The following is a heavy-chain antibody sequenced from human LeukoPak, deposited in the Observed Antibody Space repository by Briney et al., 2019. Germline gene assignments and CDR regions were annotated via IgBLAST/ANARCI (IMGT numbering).Heavy chain of an antibody. D-gene: IGHD3-10*01. J-gene: IGHJ3*02. CDR2: IFYSGST. Sequence: SETLSLTCSVSDDSITMYYWTWIRQPPGKGLEWIGNIFYSGSTYYSPSLKSRVTISLDTSRNQFSLKLNSVTAADTAVYYCAKSNGYGLVDIWGQGTMVTVSS. CDR1: DDSITMYY. V-gene: IGHV4-59*12. CDR3: AKSNGYGLVDI.